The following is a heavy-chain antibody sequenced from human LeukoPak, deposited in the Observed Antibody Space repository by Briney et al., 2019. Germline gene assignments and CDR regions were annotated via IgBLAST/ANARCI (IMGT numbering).Heavy chain of an antibody. Sequence: QPGGSLRLSCAASGFTFSDYYMSWIRQAPGKGLEWVSAISGSGGSTYYADSVKGRFTISRDNSKNTLYLQMNSLRAEDTAVYYCAKVGSSSSSTGWFDLWGQGTLVTVSS. V-gene: IGHV3-23*01. J-gene: IGHJ5*02. D-gene: IGHD6-6*01. CDR2: ISGSGGST. CDR3: AKVGSSSSSTGWFDL. CDR1: GFTFSDYY.